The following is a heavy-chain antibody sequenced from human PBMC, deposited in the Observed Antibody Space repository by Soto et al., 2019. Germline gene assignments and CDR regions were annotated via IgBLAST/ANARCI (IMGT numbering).Heavy chain of an antibody. J-gene: IGHJ6*02. CDR1: GFTFKNYA. CDR2: MTGGGTT. CDR3: AKLKGGLGRFYGLDA. D-gene: IGHD3-3*01. V-gene: IGHV3-23*01. Sequence: GGSLRLSCRASGFTFKNYAMTWVRKCPGKGLQWVSLMTGGGTTDYADSAKGRLIISRDNSKNTLSLQMHNLRADDTALYYCAKLKGGLGRFYGLDAWGQGTMVTVSS.